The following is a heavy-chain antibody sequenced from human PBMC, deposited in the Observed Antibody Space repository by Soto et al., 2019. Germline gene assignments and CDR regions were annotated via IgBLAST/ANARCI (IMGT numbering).Heavy chain of an antibody. CDR2: IGTAGDT. CDR3: ARAFTVTHKSYYLDY. J-gene: IGHJ4*02. V-gene: IGHV3-13*01. CDR1: GVTFSSYG. D-gene: IGHD4-17*01. Sequence: GGSLRLSCAASGVTFSSYGMHWVRQAPGKGLEWVAVIGTAGDTYYPGSAKGRFTISRENAKNSLYLQMNSLRAEDTAVYYCARAFTVTHKSYYLDYWCQGTLVTVSS.